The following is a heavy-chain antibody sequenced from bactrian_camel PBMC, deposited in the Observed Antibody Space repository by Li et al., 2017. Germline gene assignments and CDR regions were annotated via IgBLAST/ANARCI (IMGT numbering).Heavy chain of an antibody. D-gene: IGHD5*01. J-gene: IGHJ4*01. V-gene: IGHV3S1*01. Sequence: QVQLVESGGGLVQPGGSLRLSCAYSGWTFSRYWMYWVRQAPGKGIEWVSTINTGGGTTYYSDSLKGRFTVSRDNAKNTVYLQMNSLKPDDTAVYYCVRVEGDILFGYGVNDWGQG. CDR2: INTGGGTT. CDR1: GWTFSRYW. CDR3: VRVEGDILFGYGVND.